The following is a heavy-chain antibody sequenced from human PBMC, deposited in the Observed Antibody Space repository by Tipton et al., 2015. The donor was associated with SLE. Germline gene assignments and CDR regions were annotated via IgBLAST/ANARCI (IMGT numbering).Heavy chain of an antibody. CDR3: ARDAGSWEPYFDH. V-gene: IGHV4-38-2*02. CDR2: IYHSGST. J-gene: IGHJ4*02. D-gene: IGHD6-13*01. Sequence: TLSLTCTVSGGSVSSGYYWGWIRQPPGKGLEWIGSIYHSGSTYYNPSLKSRVTISVDTSKNQFSLKLSPVTAADTAVYYCARDAGSWEPYFDHWGQGTLVTVSS. CDR1: GGSVSSGYY.